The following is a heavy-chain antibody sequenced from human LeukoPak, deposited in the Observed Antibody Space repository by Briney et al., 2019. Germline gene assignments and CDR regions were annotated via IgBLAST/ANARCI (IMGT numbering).Heavy chain of an antibody. Sequence: GGSLRLSCAASGFTFSSYWMSWVRQAPGKGLEWVANIKQDGSEKYYVDSVKGRFTISRDNAKNSLYLQMNSLRAEDTAVYYCARDPSDIVATYPDYWGQGTLVTVSS. D-gene: IGHD5-12*01. J-gene: IGHJ4*02. CDR1: GFTFSSYW. CDR3: ARDPSDIVATYPDY. V-gene: IGHV3-7*01. CDR2: IKQDGSEK.